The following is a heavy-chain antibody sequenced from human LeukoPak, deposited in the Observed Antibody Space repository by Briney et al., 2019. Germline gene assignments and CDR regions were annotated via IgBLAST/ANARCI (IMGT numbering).Heavy chain of an antibody. CDR2: IYSGGST. D-gene: IGHD6-6*01. V-gene: IGHV3-66*01. CDR1: EFSVGSNY. J-gene: IGHJ4*02. Sequence: GGSLRLSCAASEFSVGSNYMTWVRQAPGKGLEWVSLIYSGGSTYYADSVKGRFTISRDNSKNTLYLQMNSLRAEDTAVYYCARTADLYSSSSSLDYWGQGTLVTVSS. CDR3: ARTADLYSSSSSLDY.